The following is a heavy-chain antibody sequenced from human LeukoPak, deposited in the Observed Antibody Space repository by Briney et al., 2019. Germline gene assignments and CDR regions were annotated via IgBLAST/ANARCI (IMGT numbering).Heavy chain of an antibody. J-gene: IGHJ5*02. D-gene: IGHD6-13*01. CDR2: IYYSGST. V-gene: IGHV4-39*01. CDR3: ARHVYSSSWYRWFDP. Sequence: PSETLSLTCTVSGGSISSSSYYWRWIRQPPGKGLEWIGSIYYSGSTYYNPSLKSRVTISVDTSKNEFSLELSSVTAADTAVYYCARHVYSSSWYRWFDPWGQGTLVTVYS. CDR1: GGSISSSSYY.